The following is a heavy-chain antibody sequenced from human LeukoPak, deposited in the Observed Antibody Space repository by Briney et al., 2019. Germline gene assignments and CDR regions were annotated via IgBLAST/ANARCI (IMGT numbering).Heavy chain of an antibody. V-gene: IGHV3-30*18. J-gene: IGHJ4*02. CDR2: ISYDGSNK. D-gene: IGHD3-10*01. CDR1: GFTFSSYG. Sequence: GRSQRLSCAASGFTFSSYGMHWVRQAPGKGLEWVAVISYDGSNKYYADSVKGRFTISRDNSKNTLYLQMNSLRAEDTAVYYCAKGEDMVRGVNYFDYWGQGTLVTVSS. CDR3: AKGEDMVRGVNYFDY.